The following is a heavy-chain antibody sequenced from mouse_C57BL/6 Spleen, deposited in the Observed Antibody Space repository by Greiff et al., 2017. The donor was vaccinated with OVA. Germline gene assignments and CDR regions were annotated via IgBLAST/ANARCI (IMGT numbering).Heavy chain of an antibody. J-gene: IGHJ4*01. CDR1: GFTFSDYY. CDR2: ISNGGGST. V-gene: IGHV5-12*01. CDR3: ARQEVTTVGMDY. D-gene: IGHD1-1*01. Sequence: EVQVVESGGGLVQPGGSLTLSCAASGFTFSDYYMYWVRQTPEKRLEWVAYISNGGGSTYYPDTVKGRFTISRDNAKNTLYLQMSRLKSEDTAMYYCARQEVTTVGMDYWGQGTSVTVSS.